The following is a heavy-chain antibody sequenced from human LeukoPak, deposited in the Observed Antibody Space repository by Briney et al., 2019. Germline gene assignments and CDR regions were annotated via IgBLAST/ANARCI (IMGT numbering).Heavy chain of an antibody. D-gene: IGHD1-26*01. CDR3: ARAGGSYSYYYYMDV. CDR1: GNTFTSYD. Sequence: GASVKVSCKASGNTFTSYDINWVRQATGQGLEWMGWMNPNSGNTGYAQKFQGRVTMTRNTSISTAYMELSSLRSEDTAVYYCARAGGSYSYYYYMDVWGKGTTVTVSS. V-gene: IGHV1-8*01. J-gene: IGHJ6*03. CDR2: MNPNSGNT.